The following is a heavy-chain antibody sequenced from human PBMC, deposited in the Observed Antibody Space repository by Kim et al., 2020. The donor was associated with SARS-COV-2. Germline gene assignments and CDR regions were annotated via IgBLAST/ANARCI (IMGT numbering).Heavy chain of an antibody. D-gene: IGHD2-2*01. J-gene: IGHJ2*01. CDR3: ARARNDIVVVPAVDGVVVTDGGVYFDL. CDR1: GGSISSYY. Sequence: SETLSLTCTVSGGSISSYYWSWIRQPAGKGLEWIGRIYTSGSTNYNPSLKSRVTMSVDTSKNQFSLKLSSVTAADTAVYYCARARNDIVVVPAVDGVVVTDGGVYFDLWGRGTLVTVSS. CDR2: IYTSGST. V-gene: IGHV4-4*07.